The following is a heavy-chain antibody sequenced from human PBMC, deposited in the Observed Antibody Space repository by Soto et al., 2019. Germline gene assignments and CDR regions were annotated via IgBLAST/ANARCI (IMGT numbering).Heavy chain of an antibody. V-gene: IGHV4-31*03. D-gene: IGHD2-15*01. Sequence: SETLSLTCTVSGGSISSGGYYWSWIRQHPGKGLEWIGYIYYSGSTYYNPSLKSRVTISVDTSKNQFSLKMSSVTAADTAVYYFARGSRGYCSGGSCYRDTYDPWGQGTLVTVSS. CDR2: IYYSGST. CDR3: ARGSRGYCSGGSCYRDTYDP. J-gene: IGHJ5*02. CDR1: GGSISSGGYY.